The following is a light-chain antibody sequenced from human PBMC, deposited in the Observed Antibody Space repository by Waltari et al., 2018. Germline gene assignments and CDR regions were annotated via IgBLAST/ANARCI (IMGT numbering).Light chain of an antibody. CDR3: CSFTTSSTKMV. Sequence: QSALTQPPSVSGSPGQSVTISCTGTTSDVGSYNRVSWFQQPPGTAPKLIVYEVTSRPSGVPDRFSGSKSGSTASLTISGLQAEDEADYYCCSFTTSSTKMVFGGGTKPTVL. V-gene: IGLV2-18*02. J-gene: IGLJ2*01. CDR2: EVT. CDR1: TSDVGSYNR.